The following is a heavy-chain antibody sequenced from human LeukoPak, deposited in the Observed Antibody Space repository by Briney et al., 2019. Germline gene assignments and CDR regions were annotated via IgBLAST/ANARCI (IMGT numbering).Heavy chain of an antibody. D-gene: IGHD3-3*01. CDR1: GGSISSSSYY. CDR3: ARFNRFQGSGYIEYMDV. Sequence: SETLSLTCTVSGGSISSSSYYWGWIRQPPGKGLEWIGSIYYSGSTYYNPSLKSRVTISVDTSKNQFSLKLSPVTAADTAVYYCARFNRFQGSGYIEYMDVWGKGTTVTVSS. J-gene: IGHJ6*03. CDR2: IYYSGST. V-gene: IGHV4-39*01.